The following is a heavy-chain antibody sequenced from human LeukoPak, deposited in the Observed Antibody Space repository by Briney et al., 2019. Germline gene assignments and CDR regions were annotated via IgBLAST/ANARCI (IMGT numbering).Heavy chain of an antibody. Sequence: GGSLRLSCIASGFTLGDYAMSWFRQAPGKGLEWVSFIRGKAYGGTTEYAASVKGRFTISRDDSKNIAYLQMNSLKTEGTAVYYCTGGRSRGDYWGQGTLVTVSS. CDR1: GFTLGDYA. J-gene: IGHJ4*02. D-gene: IGHD3-16*01. V-gene: IGHV3-49*03. CDR3: TGGRSRGDY. CDR2: IRGKAYGGTT.